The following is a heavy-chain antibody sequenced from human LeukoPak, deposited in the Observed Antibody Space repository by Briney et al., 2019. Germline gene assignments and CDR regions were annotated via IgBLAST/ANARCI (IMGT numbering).Heavy chain of an antibody. CDR2: IVVGSGNT. CDR1: GFTFTSSA. Sequence: ASVKVSCKASGFTFTSSAMQWVRQARGQRLEWIGWIVVGSGNTNYAQKFQERVTITRDMSTSTAYMELSSLRSEDTAVYYCARDGEYGTGSYYRGCFDYWGQGTLVTVSS. CDR3: ARDGEYGTGSYYRGCFDY. D-gene: IGHD3-10*01. J-gene: IGHJ4*02. V-gene: IGHV1-58*02.